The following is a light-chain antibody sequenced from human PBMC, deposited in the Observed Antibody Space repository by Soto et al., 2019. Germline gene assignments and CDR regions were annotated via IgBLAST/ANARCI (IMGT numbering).Light chain of an antibody. CDR3: MQALQTPLT. Sequence: DIVMTQSPLSLPVTPGEPASISSRSSQSLLLSNGYNYLDWYLQKPGQSPQLLIYLGSNRASGVPDRFSGSGSGTDFTLKISRVEAEDVGVYYCMQALQTPLTFGPGTKVDIK. J-gene: IGKJ3*01. CDR2: LGS. CDR1: QSLLLSNGYNY. V-gene: IGKV2-28*01.